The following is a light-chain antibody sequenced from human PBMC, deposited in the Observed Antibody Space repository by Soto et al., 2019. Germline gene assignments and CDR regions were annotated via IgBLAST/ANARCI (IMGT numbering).Light chain of an antibody. CDR2: DAS. CDR1: QSVSSY. J-gene: IGKJ1*01. V-gene: IGKV3-11*01. CDR3: QQRSNSPT. Sequence: EIVLTQSPATLSLSPGERATLSCRASQSVSSYLAWYQQKPGQAPRLLIYDASNRATGIPARFSGSGSGTDFTLTLSSLAPEDFAVYYCQQRSNSPTFGQGTKVEIK.